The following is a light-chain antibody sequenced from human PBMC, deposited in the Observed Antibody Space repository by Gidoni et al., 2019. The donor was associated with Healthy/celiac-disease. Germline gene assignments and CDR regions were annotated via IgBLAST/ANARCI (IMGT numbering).Light chain of an antibody. CDR3: QQLNSYPKT. CDR2: AAS. Sequence: DIQLTQSPSFLSASVGDRVTLTCRASQGISSYLAWYQQKPGKAPKRVIYAASTLQSGVPARFSGSGSGTEFTLTISSLQPEDFATYYCQQLNSYPKTFGQGTKLEIK. J-gene: IGKJ2*01. CDR1: QGISSY. V-gene: IGKV1-9*01.